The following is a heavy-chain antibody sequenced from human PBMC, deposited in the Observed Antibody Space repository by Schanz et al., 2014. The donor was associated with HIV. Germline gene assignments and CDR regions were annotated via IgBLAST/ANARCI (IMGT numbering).Heavy chain of an antibody. J-gene: IGHJ3*02. V-gene: IGHV3-15*02. CDR2: IKSKTDGGTT. CDR3: TTVRSGWFLGGFDI. Sequence: EVQLVESGGAVVQPGGSLRLSCAASGFTFSNAWMNWVRQAPGKGLEWVGRIKSKTDGGTTDYAAPVKGRFTISRDDAKDTLYLQMNSRKTDDTAVYYCTTVRSGWFLGGFDIWGQGTMVTVSS. CDR1: GFTFSNAW. D-gene: IGHD6-19*01.